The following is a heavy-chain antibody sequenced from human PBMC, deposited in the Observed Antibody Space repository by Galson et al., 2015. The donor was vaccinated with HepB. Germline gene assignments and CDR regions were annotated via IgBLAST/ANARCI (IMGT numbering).Heavy chain of an antibody. Sequence: SLRLSCAASGFTFSSYALSWVRQAPGEGLEWVSAISVGGSTHYADSVKGRFTISRDNSKNTVYLQMNSLRAEDTALYYCAKRYTTSSGGHFDYWGQGALVTVSS. CDR1: GFTFSSYA. J-gene: IGHJ4*02. CDR3: AKRYTTSSGGHFDY. CDR2: ISVGGST. V-gene: IGHV3-23*01. D-gene: IGHD2-15*01.